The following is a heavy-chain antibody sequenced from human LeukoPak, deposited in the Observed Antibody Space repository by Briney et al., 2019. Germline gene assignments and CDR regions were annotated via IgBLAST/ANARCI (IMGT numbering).Heavy chain of an antibody. Sequence: SETLSLTCAVSGDSISSSNWGSGVRQPPGEGLGWIGEIYHSGSTNYNPSLKSRVTISVDKSKNQFSLKLSSVTAADTAVYYCASRKYSSSWYGAFDIWGQGTMVTVSS. D-gene: IGHD6-13*01. CDR2: IYHSGST. J-gene: IGHJ3*02. CDR3: ASRKYSSSWYGAFDI. V-gene: IGHV4-4*02. CDR1: GDSISSSNW.